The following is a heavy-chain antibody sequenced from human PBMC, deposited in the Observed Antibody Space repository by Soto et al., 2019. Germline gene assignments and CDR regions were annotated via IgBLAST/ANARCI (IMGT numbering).Heavy chain of an antibody. V-gene: IGHV1-18*01. CDR3: ARRAPPMDV. D-gene: IGHD3-10*01. Sequence: QVQLVQSGAEVKKPGASVKVSCKASGYTFTSYGISWVRQAPGQGLEWMGWISAYNGNTKYAQKLQGRVTMTTDTXXXXXXXXXXXXXXXXXXXYYCARRAPPMDVWGQGTTVTVSS. J-gene: IGHJ6*02. CDR2: ISAYNGNT. CDR1: GYTFTSYG.